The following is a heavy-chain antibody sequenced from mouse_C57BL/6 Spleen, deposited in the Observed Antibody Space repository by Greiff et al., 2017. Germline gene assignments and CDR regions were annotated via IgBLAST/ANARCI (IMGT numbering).Heavy chain of an antibody. Sequence: VQLQQSGAELAKPGASVKLSCKASGYTFTSYWMHWVKQRPGQGLEWIGYINPSSGYTKYNQKFKDKATLTEDKSSSTAYMQLGSLTYEDSAVYYCARCDYDGAYWGQGTLVTVSA. V-gene: IGHV1-7*01. CDR3: ARCDYDGAY. CDR2: INPSSGYT. J-gene: IGHJ3*01. D-gene: IGHD2-4*01. CDR1: GYTFTSYW.